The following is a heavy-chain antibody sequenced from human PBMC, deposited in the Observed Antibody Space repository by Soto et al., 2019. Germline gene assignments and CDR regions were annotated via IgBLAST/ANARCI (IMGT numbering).Heavy chain of an antibody. J-gene: IGHJ4*02. CDR3: AKSPGMYYYDSSGHYHYAY. V-gene: IGHV3-23*01. CDR2: ISGSGVST. Sequence: PGGSLRLSCAASGFTFSSYAMSWVRQAPGKGLEWVSAISGSGVSTYYADSVKGRFTISRDNSKNTLYLQMNSLRAEDTAVYYCAKSPGMYYYDSSGHYHYAYWGQGTLVTVSS. D-gene: IGHD3-22*01. CDR1: GFTFSSYA.